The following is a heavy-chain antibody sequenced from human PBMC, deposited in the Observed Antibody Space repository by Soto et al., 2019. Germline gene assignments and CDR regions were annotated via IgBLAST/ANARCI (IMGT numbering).Heavy chain of an antibody. V-gene: IGHV4-59*01. J-gene: IGHJ4*02. CDR1: GVSISSYY. D-gene: IGHD4-4*01. Sequence: SETLSLTCTVSGVSISSYYWSWIRQPPGKGLEWVGYIYYSGSTNYNPSLKSRVTISVDTYKNQFALKLSSVTAADTAVYYCARSPYYSNFDYWGQGTLVTVS. CDR3: ARSPYYSNFDY. CDR2: IYYSGST.